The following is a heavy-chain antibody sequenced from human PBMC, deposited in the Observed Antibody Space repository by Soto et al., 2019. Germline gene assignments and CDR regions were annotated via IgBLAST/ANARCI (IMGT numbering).Heavy chain of an antibody. J-gene: IGHJ6*02. V-gene: IGHV4-30-4*01. CDR2: IHYSGST. CDR1: GGSISSGDYY. D-gene: IGHD6-13*01. Sequence: PSETLSLTCTVSGGSISSGDYYWSWIRQSPGKGLEWIGHIHYSGSTYHNPSLKSRIIISVDTSKNQFSLKLTSVTAADTAVYYCGRAHRDLQKVVYYYYSMDVWGQGTTVTVSS. CDR3: GRAHRDLQKVVYYYYSMDV.